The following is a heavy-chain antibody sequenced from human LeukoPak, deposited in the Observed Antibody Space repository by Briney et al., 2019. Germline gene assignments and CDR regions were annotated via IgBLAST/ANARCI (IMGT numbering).Heavy chain of an antibody. CDR2: ISTYNGQT. Sequence: ASVKVSCKTSGYTFTSHGISWVRQAPGQGLEWVGWISTYNGQTDYAQGLQGRVVMTTDRSTSTAYMDLWSLRSDDTAVYYCTSGVDYNYWGQGTVVTVSS. V-gene: IGHV1-18*01. J-gene: IGHJ4*02. CDR1: GYTFTSHG. CDR3: TSGVDYNY. D-gene: IGHD2-8*01.